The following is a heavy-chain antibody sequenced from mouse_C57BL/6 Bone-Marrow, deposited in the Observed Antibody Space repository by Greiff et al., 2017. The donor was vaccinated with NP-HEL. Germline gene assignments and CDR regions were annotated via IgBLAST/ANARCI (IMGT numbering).Heavy chain of an antibody. Sequence: QVKLMESGAELVRPGTSVKMSCKASGYTFTNYWIGWAKQRPGHGLEWIGDIYPGGGYTNYNEKFKGKATLTADKSSSTAYMQFSSLTSEDSAIYYCARLPWFAYWGQGTLVTVSA. J-gene: IGHJ3*01. CDR3: ARLPWFAY. V-gene: IGHV1-63*01. CDR2: IYPGGGYT. CDR1: GYTFTNYW.